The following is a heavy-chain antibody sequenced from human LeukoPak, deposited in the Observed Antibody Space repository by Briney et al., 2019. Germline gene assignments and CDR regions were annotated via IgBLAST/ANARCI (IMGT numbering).Heavy chain of an antibody. J-gene: IGHJ3*02. V-gene: IGHV4-31*03. D-gene: IGHD3-22*01. CDR1: GGSISSGGYY. CDR3: ARDRDYDSSGYYYVAAFDI. CDR2: IYYSGST. Sequence: PSETLSLTCTVSGGSISSGGYYWSWIRQHPGKGLEWIGYIYYSGSTYYNPSLKSRVTISVDTSKNQFSLKLSSVTAADTAVYYCARDRDYDSSGYYYVAAFDIWGQGTMVTVSS.